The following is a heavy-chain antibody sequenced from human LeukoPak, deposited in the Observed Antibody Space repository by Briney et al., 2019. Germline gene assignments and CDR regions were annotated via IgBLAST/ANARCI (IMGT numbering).Heavy chain of an antibody. CDR3: ARDTGYCSGGSCYFFGYYYYGMDV. D-gene: IGHD2-15*01. J-gene: IGHJ6*02. Sequence: SVKVSCKASGGTFSSYAISWVRQAPGQGLEWMGGIIPIFGTANYAQKFQGRVTITADESTSTAYMELSSLRSEDTAVYYCARDTGYCSGGSCYFFGYYYYGMDVWGQGTTVTVSS. CDR1: GGTFSSYA. V-gene: IGHV1-69*13. CDR2: IIPIFGTA.